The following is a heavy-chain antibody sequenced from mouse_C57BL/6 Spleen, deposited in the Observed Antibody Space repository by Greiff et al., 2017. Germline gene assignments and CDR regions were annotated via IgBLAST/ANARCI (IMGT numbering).Heavy chain of an antibody. D-gene: IGHD3-1*01. CDR3: ATGRFGDLEAMDY. CDR1: GYTFTSYW. J-gene: IGHJ4*01. Sequence: QVQLQQPGAELAKPGASVKVSCKASGYTFTSYWMHWVKQRPGQGLEWIGRIHPSASYTNYNQKFKGKATLTADKSSSTAYMQLSSLTSEDSAVYYCATGRFGDLEAMDYWGQGTSVTVSS. CDR2: IHPSASYT. V-gene: IGHV1-74*01.